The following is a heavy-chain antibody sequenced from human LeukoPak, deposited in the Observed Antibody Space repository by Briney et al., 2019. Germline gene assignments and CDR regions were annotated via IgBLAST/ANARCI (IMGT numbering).Heavy chain of an antibody. V-gene: IGHV3-30*04. Sequence: GGSLRLSCAASGFTFSSYAMHWVRQAPGKGLEWVAVISYDGSNKYYADSVKGRFTISRDNSKNTLYLQMNSLRAEDTAVYYCAKAGRYYYGSGSYPEYYFDYWGQGTLVTVSS. J-gene: IGHJ4*02. D-gene: IGHD3-10*01. CDR2: ISYDGSNK. CDR1: GFTFSSYA. CDR3: AKAGRYYYGSGSYPEYYFDY.